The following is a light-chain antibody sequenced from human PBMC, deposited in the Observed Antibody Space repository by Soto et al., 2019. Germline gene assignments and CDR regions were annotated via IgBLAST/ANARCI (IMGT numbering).Light chain of an antibody. J-gene: IGKJ2*01. V-gene: IGKV3-20*01. CDR1: QSVNSNY. Sequence: EIVLTQSPGTLSLSPGERATLSCRASQSVNSNYLAWYQQKPGQVPRPLTYGASIRAAGVPDRLSGSGSGTDFTLTISRLEPEDYAVYCCQQYGTSPHTLGQGTKLEIK. CDR2: GAS. CDR3: QQYGTSPHT.